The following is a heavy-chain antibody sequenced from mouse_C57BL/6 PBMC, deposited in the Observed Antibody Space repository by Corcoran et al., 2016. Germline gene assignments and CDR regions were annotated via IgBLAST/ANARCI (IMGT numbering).Heavy chain of an antibody. CDR1: GYTLTTYG. CDR3: ARERGITTVVAPMDY. V-gene: IGHV9-3*01. Sequence: QIQLVQYGPELKKPGETVKISCKASGYTLTTYGMSWVKQAPGKGLKWMVWINTYSGVPTYADDFKGRFAFSLETSASTAYLQINNLKNEDTATYFCARERGITTVVAPMDYWGQGTSVTVS. CDR2: INTYSGVP. J-gene: IGHJ4*01. D-gene: IGHD1-1*01.